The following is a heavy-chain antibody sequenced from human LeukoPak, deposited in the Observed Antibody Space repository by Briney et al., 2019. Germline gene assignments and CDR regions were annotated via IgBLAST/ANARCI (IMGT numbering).Heavy chain of an antibody. Sequence: PGGSLRLSCAASGFTFSSYWMHWVRQAPGKGLVWVSRINTDGSTPSYAESVKGRFTISRDNAKSTLYLQMNSLRAEDTAVYYCAKEGGYCSSTSCPDWYYWGQGTLVTVSS. J-gene: IGHJ4*02. CDR3: AKEGGYCSSTSCPDWYY. CDR2: INTDGSTP. D-gene: IGHD2-2*03. CDR1: GFTFSSYW. V-gene: IGHV3-74*01.